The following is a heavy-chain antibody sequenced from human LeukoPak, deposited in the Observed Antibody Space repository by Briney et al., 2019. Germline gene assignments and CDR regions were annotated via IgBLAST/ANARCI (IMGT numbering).Heavy chain of an antibody. J-gene: IGHJ5*02. Sequence: PSETLSLTCNVSGYSISSGGYSWNWFRQHPGKGLEWIGYIYYSGSTNYNPSLKSRVTISVDTSKNQFSLKLSSVTAADTAVYYCARANGSYPWFDPWGQGTLVTVSS. CDR3: ARANGSYPWFDP. D-gene: IGHD1-26*01. V-gene: IGHV4-61*08. CDR1: GYSISSGGYS. CDR2: IYYSGST.